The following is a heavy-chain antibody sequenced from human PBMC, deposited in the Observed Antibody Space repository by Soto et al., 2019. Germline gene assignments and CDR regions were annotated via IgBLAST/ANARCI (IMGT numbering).Heavy chain of an antibody. CDR2: INSDGSST. V-gene: IGHV3-74*01. Sequence: GGSLRLSCAASGFTFSSYWMHWVRQAPGKGLVWVSRINSDGSSTSYADSVKGRFTTSKDNAKNTPYLQMNSLRAEDTAVYYCARAAKAPNYDILTGYYPDNWFDPWGQGTLVTVSS. D-gene: IGHD3-9*01. CDR3: ARAAKAPNYDILTGYYPDNWFDP. CDR1: GFTFSSYW. J-gene: IGHJ5*02.